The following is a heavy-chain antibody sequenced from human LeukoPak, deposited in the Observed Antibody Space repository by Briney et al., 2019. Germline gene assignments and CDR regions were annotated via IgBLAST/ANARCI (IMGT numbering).Heavy chain of an antibody. J-gene: IGHJ3*02. D-gene: IGHD3-9*01. V-gene: IGHV3-23*01. CDR1: GFTFSSYA. CDR3: ARDTVLRYFDWIPDAFDI. CDR2: ISGSGGST. Sequence: GGSLRLSCAASGFTFSSYAVSWVRQAPGKGLEWVSAISGSGGSTYYADSVKGRFTISRDNSKNTLYLQMNSLRAEATAVYYCARDTVLRYFDWIPDAFDIWGQGTMVTVSS.